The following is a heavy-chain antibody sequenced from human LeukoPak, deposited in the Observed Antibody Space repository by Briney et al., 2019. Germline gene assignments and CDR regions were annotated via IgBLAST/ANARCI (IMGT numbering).Heavy chain of an antibody. CDR2: INSDGRST. D-gene: IGHD3-22*01. CDR1: GFTFSSYG. V-gene: IGHV3-74*01. J-gene: IGHJ4*02. CDR3: ASAYSSGYYSFDY. Sequence: GGSLRLSCAASGFTFSSYGMHWVRQAPGKGLVWVSRINSDGRSTSYADSVKGRFTISRDNAKNTLDLQMNSLRAEDMAVYYCASAYSSGYYSFDYWGQGTLVTVSS.